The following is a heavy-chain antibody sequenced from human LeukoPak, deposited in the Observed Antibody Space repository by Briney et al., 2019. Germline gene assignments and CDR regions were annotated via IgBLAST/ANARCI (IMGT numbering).Heavy chain of an antibody. CDR2: ISGSGGST. Sequence: GGSLRLSCAASGFTFSSYAMSWVRPAPGKGLEWVSAISGSGGSTYYADSVKGRFTISRDNSKNTLYLQMNSLRAEDTAVYYCAKPADYDILTGYGYWGQGTLVTVSS. V-gene: IGHV3-23*01. CDR1: GFTFSSYA. CDR3: AKPADYDILTGYGY. J-gene: IGHJ4*02. D-gene: IGHD3-9*01.